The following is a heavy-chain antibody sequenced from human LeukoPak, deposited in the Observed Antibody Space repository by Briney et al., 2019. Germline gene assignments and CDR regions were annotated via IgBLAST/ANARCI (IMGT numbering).Heavy chain of an antibody. D-gene: IGHD6-6*01. CDR1: GGTFSSYT. V-gene: IGHV1-69*02. Sequence: SVKVSCKASGGTFSSYTISWVRQAPGQGLEWMGRIIPILGIANYAQKFQGRVTITADKSTGTAYMELSSLRSEDTAVYYCARAKTDRYSSSSWSWFDPWGQGTLVTVSS. J-gene: IGHJ5*02. CDR3: ARAKTDRYSSSSWSWFDP. CDR2: IIPILGIA.